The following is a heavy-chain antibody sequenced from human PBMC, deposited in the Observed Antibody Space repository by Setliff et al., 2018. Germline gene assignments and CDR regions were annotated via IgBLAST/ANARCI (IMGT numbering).Heavy chain of an antibody. CDR3: ASYSSSWYVSKRAFDP. D-gene: IGHD6-13*01. Sequence: LSLTCTVSGGSISSSSYYWGWIRQPPGKGLEWTGSIYYSGSTYYNPSLKSRVTISVDTSKNQFSLKLSSVTAADTAVYYCASYSSSWYVSKRAFDPWGQGTLVTVSS. V-gene: IGHV4-39*07. CDR1: GGSISSSSYY. J-gene: IGHJ5*02. CDR2: IYYSGST.